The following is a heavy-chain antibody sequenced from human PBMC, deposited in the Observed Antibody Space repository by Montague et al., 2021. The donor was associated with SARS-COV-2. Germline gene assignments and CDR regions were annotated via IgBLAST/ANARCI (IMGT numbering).Heavy chain of an antibody. CDR2: ISHDESNH. J-gene: IGHJ6*02. Sequence: SLRLSCAASRLPFNGYAMHWVRQAPGKGLEWLTFISHDESNHRYADSVKGRFTISRDNAKNTLFLQMNGLRADDTAVYYCTRSGDGVYYGMDVWGQGTTVTVSS. V-gene: IGHV3-30*04. CDR3: TRSGDGVYYGMDV. D-gene: IGHD2-21*02. CDR1: RLPFNGYA.